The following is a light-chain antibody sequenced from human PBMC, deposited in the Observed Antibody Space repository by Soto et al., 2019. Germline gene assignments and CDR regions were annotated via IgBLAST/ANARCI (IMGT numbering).Light chain of an antibody. CDR2: EVS. CDR1: QSLLFFNGITY. V-gene: IGKV2-30*01. CDR3: MQGTHWPLT. Sequence: EVVLTQSPLSLHVTVGQPATVSCRSSQSLLFFNGITYLTWFHQRPGQPPRRLISEVSNRDSGVPDRFSGSGSGTDFTLEISRVEAEDVGLFYCMQGTHWPLTFGGGTSVEIK. J-gene: IGKJ4*01.